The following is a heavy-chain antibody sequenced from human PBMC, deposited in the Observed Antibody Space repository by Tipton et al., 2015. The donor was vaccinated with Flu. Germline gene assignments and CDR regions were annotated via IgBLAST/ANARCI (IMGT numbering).Heavy chain of an antibody. V-gene: IGHV3-21*01. Sequence: SLRLSCAASDFTFSGYNMNWVRQAPGKGLEWVSSISRGSTYIYYADSVKGRFTIARDNAKNSLYLQMNSLRAEDTAVYYCARGTDCSSTTCYQGRDAFDIWGQGTMIPSLQ. CDR2: ISRGSTYI. J-gene: IGHJ3*02. CDR1: DFTFSGYN. CDR3: ARGTDCSSTTCYQGRDAFDI. D-gene: IGHD2-2*01.